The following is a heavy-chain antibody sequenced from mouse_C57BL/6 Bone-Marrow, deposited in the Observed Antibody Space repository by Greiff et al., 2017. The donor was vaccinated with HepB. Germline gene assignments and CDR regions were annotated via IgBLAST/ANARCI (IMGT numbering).Heavy chain of an antibody. CDR1: GFNIKDHY. J-gene: IGHJ4*01. Sequence: EVQLQQSGAALVKSGASVKLPCTAPGFNIKDHYTHGVKQRTEQGLEWIGRIDPEDGETKYAPNFQGKATITADTSSNTAYLQLSSLTSEDTAVYYCADSHYAMHYWGQLASVTISS. V-gene: IGHV14-2*01. CDR3: ADSHYAMHY. CDR2: IDPEDGET.